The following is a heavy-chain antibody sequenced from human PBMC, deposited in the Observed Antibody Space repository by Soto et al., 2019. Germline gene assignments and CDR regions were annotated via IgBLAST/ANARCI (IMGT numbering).Heavy chain of an antibody. CDR1: GYTFTSYY. CDR2: INPSGGST. Sequence: GASVKVSCKASGYTFTSYYMHWVRQAPGQGLEWMGIINPSGGSTTYAQKFQGRVTMTRDTSTSTVYMELSSLRFEDTAVYYCARCYYDSSIAGAFDIWGQGTMVTVSS. CDR3: ARCYYDSSIAGAFDI. V-gene: IGHV1-46*01. J-gene: IGHJ3*02. D-gene: IGHD3-22*01.